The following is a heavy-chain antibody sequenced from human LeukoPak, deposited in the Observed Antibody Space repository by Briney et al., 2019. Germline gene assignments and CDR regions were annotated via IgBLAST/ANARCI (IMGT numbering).Heavy chain of an antibody. CDR1: GYTFTSYD. CDR3: AMRVVPAANYYGMDV. J-gene: IGHJ6*02. V-gene: IGHV1-8*01. Sequence: ASVKVSCKASGYTFTSYDINWVRQATGQGLEWMGWMNPNSGNTGYAQKFQGRVTMTRNTSISTAYMELSSLRSEDTAVYYCAMRVVPAANYYGMDVWGQGTTVTVSS. CDR2: MNPNSGNT. D-gene: IGHD2-2*01.